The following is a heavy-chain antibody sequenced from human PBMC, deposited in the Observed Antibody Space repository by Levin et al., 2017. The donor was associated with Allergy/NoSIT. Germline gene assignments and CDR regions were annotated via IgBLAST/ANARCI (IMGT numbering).Heavy chain of an antibody. D-gene: IGHD2-2*01. Sequence: GASVKVSCKASGYTFKNYGISWVRQAPGQGLEWMVWISTHNGNTNYAQSFQGRVTMTTDTSTSTADMELRSLISDDTAVYYCARFVVTPVSYFYMDVWGKGTTVTVSS. CDR1: GYTFKNYG. CDR3: ARFVVTPVSYFYMDV. J-gene: IGHJ6*03. CDR2: ISTHNGNT. V-gene: IGHV1-18*01.